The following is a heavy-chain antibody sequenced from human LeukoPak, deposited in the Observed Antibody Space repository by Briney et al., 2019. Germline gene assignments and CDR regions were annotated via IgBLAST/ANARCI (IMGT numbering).Heavy chain of an antibody. CDR3: ARHPWHGWYFDL. D-gene: IGHD4-17*01. CDR1: GGSISSSSYY. Sequence: PSETLSLTCTVSGGSISSSSYYWGWIRQRPGKGLEWIGSIYYSGSTYYNPSLKSRVSISADTSNKQFSLRLNFVTAADTAVYLCARHPWHGWYFDLWGRGTLVTVSS. CDR2: IYYSGST. V-gene: IGHV4-39*07. J-gene: IGHJ2*01.